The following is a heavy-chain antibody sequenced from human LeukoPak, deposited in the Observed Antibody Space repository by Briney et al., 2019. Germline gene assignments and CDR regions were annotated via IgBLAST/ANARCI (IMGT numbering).Heavy chain of an antibody. D-gene: IGHD1-20*01. J-gene: IGHJ4*02. V-gene: IGHV3-23*01. CDR2: ISASGGHP. Sequence: GGSLRLSCAASGFTFNTFAMSWVRHAPGKGLEGVAAISASGGHPYYAASVKGRFTISRDNSKNTLFPQMNSLRPEDTAVYYCARAIRLTGGLYYFDYWGQGTLVTVSS. CDR3: ARAIRLTGGLYYFDY. CDR1: GFTFNTFA.